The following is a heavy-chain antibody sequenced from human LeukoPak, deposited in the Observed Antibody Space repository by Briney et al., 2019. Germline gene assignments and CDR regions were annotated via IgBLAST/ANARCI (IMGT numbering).Heavy chain of an antibody. J-gene: IGHJ4*02. Sequence: SETLSLTWAVHGVSVSGYYWSWIRQSPGKGLGWIGEIYHSGYTNYNPSLKRRVTISAATSENQWSLSLTSVTVADTAVFYCARMLCSHTDNIGYNNWGQGNLVTVSS. CDR2: IYHSGYT. D-gene: IGHD2-15*01. V-gene: IGHV4-34*01. CDR3: ARMLCSHTDNIGYNN. CDR1: GVSVSGYY.